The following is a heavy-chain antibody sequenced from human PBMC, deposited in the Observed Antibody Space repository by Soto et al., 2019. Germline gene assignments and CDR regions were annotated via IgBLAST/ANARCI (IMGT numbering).Heavy chain of an antibody. CDR3: ARQGSNVIMVYAIQEY. CDR1: GYTFTGYY. Sequence: ASVKVSCKASGYTFTGYYMHWVRQAPGQGLEWMGWINPNGGGTNYAQKFQGRVTMTRDTSISTAYMELSRLRSDETAVYYCARQGSNVIMVYAIQEYWGQGTMVTVSS. V-gene: IGHV1-2*02. J-gene: IGHJ4*02. CDR2: INPNGGGT. D-gene: IGHD2-8*01.